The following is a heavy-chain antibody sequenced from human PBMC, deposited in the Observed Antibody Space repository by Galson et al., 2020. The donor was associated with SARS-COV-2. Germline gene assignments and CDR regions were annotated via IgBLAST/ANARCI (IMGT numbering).Heavy chain of an antibody. V-gene: IGHV4-59*08. J-gene: IGHJ4*02. Sequence: ETSETLSLTCIVSGASVISDYWSWLRQPPGKELEWIGFIYKSGSAKYNPSLRGRVTISLDTSRNQFSLTLISVTAADTAVYYCAKLTNSGNDYTDYWGQGTLVTVSS. CDR3: AKLTNSGNDYTDY. D-gene: IGHD5-12*01. CDR2: IYKSGSA. CDR1: GASVISDY.